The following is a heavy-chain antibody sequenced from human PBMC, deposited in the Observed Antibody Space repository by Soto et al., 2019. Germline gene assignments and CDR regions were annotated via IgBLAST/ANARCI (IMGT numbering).Heavy chain of an antibody. CDR2: IYYSGST. CDR1: VGSSSSGEDY. D-gene: IGHD3-3*01. CDR3: ARDFAPPSVGGDPYNWFDP. Sequence: PSESLSLTCTVSVGSSSSGEDYWSWILQPPGKGLEWIGYIYYSGSTHYNPSLKSRVTISVDTSKNQFSLNLSSVTAADTAVYYCARDFAPPSVGGDPYNWFDPWGQGTLVTVSS. J-gene: IGHJ5*02. V-gene: IGHV4-30-4*01.